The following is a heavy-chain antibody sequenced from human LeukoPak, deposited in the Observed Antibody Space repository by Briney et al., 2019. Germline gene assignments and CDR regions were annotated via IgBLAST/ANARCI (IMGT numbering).Heavy chain of an antibody. D-gene: IGHD5-12*01. V-gene: IGHV3-23*01. J-gene: IGHJ4*02. CDR1: GFTFNNYA. CDR3: AKGDSGYDLYHFDH. Sequence: PGGPLRLSCAASGFTFNNYALAWVRQTPEKGLECVSAISGDGVSPYYADSVKGRFTISRDNSKNTLYLQINSLRAEDTAVYYCAKGDSGYDLYHFDHWGQGTLVTVSS. CDR2: ISGDGVSP.